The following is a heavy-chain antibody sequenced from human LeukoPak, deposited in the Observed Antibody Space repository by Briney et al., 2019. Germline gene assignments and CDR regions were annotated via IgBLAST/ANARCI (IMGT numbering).Heavy chain of an antibody. CDR2: FIPIFGTA. Sequence: ASVKVSCKASGATFSSYAISLVRQAPGQGLEWMGGFIPIFGTANYAQKFQGRGTITADKSTSAAYMELSCLRSDDTAVYYCAYYYGSGTYYYYGMDVWGKGTTVTVSS. CDR3: AYYYGSGTYYYYGMDV. CDR1: GATFSSYA. J-gene: IGHJ6*04. D-gene: IGHD3-10*01. V-gene: IGHV1-69*06.